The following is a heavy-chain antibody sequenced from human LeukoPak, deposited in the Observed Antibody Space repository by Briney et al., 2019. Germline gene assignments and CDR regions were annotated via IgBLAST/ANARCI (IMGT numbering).Heavy chain of an antibody. CDR2: INLNSGGT. J-gene: IGHJ5*02. Sequence: ASVKVSCKASGYTFTGYYMHWVRQAPGQGLEWMGWINLNSGGTNYAQKFQGRVTMTRDTSISTVYMELSSLKSDDTAVYYCARDNSMHERGWWFDPWGQGTLVTVSS. CDR3: ARDNSMHERGWWFDP. V-gene: IGHV1-2*02. CDR1: GYTFTGYY. D-gene: IGHD4-23*01.